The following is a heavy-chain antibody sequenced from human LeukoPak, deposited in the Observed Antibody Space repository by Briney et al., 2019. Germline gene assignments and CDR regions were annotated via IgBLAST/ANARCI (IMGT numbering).Heavy chain of an antibody. CDR2: INHSGGT. CDR1: GGSFSGYY. J-gene: IGHJ4*02. CDR3: ARAEPLYSYGYS. V-gene: IGHV4-34*01. Sequence: PSATLSLTCAVNGGSFSGYYWSWIRQPPGKGLKWIGEINHSGGTNYNPSLKSRVTISVDTSKNQFSLKLSSVTAADTAVYYCARAEPLYSYGYSWGQGTLVTVSS. D-gene: IGHD5-18*01.